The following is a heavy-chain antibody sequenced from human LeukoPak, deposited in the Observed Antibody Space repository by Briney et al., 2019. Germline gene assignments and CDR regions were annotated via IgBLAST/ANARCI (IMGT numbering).Heavy chain of an antibody. CDR1: GGSISSYY. CDR2: IYYSGST. D-gene: IGHD2-2*01. Sequence: SETLSLTCTVSGGSISSYYWSWIRQPLGKGLEWIGYIYYSGSTNYNPSLKSRVTISVDTSKNQFSLKLSSVTAADTAVYYCARENRYCSSTSCSYYYYMDVWGKGTTVTVSS. V-gene: IGHV4-59*01. CDR3: ARENRYCSSTSCSYYYYMDV. J-gene: IGHJ6*03.